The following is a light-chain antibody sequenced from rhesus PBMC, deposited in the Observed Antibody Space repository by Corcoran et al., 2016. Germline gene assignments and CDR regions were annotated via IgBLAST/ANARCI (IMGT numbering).Light chain of an antibody. V-gene: IGKV1-28*03. CDR2: AAS. CDR3: QPHNGHPWT. Sequence: DIQMTQSPSSLSASVGDTVTITCRASQAISSYLNWFQTKPWKAPNLPIFAASTVQSGVPSRFSGSGSGTDCTLTISSLQPEDFASYYGQPHNGHPWTFGQGTKVEIK. J-gene: IGKJ1*01. CDR1: QAISSY.